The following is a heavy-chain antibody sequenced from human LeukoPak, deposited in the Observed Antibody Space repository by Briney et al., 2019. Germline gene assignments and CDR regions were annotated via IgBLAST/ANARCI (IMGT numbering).Heavy chain of an antibody. J-gene: IGHJ4*02. CDR1: GCTFTSYA. Sequence: GASVKVSCKASGCTFTSYAMHWVRQAPGQRLEWMGWINAGNGNTKYSQEFQGRVTITRDTSASTAYMELSSLRSEDMAVYYCARDLLRDYGDYYFDYWGQETLVTVSS. CDR2: INAGNGNT. CDR3: ARDLLRDYGDYYFDY. V-gene: IGHV1-3*03. D-gene: IGHD4-17*01.